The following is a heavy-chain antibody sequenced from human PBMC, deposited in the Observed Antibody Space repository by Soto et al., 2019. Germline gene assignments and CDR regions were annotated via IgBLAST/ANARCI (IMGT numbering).Heavy chain of an antibody. V-gene: IGHV4-59*08. CDR2: IYYSGST. Sequence: SETLSLTCTVSGGSISSYYWSWIRQPPGKGLEWIGYIYYSGSTNYNPSIKSRVTISVDTSKNQFSLKLSSVTAADTAVYFCGSLAESGYDIGDSFLAFWGQGTLVPVSS. CDR3: GSLAESGYDIGDSFLAF. D-gene: IGHD5-12*01. J-gene: IGHJ4*02. CDR1: GGSISSYY.